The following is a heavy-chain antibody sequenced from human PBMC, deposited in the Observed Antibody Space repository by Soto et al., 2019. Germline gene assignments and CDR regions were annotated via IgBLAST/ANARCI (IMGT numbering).Heavy chain of an antibody. V-gene: IGHV1-2*06. Sequence: GASVKVSCKASGYIFTDYYMHWVRQAPGQELGWMGRINPNSGGTNYAQKFQGRVTITTDKSTSTAYTELSSLRSEDTAVYYCARVVNSNWSDYWGQGTLVTVSS. D-gene: IGHD6-13*01. CDR1: GYIFTDYY. J-gene: IGHJ4*02. CDR2: INPNSGGT. CDR3: ARVVNSNWSDY.